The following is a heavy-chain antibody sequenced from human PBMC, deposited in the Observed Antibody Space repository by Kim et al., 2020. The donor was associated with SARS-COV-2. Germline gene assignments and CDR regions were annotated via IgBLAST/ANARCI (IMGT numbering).Heavy chain of an antibody. D-gene: IGHD3-3*01. J-gene: IGHJ3*02. CDR3: ARASRSTIFGVVTAPGAFDI. V-gene: IGHV4-59*01. Sequence: SETLSLTCTVSGGSISSYYWSWIRQPPGKGLEWIGYIYYSGSTNYNPSLKSRVTISVDTSKNQFSLKLSSVTAADTAVYYCARASRSTIFGVVTAPGAFDIWGQGTIVTVSS. CDR2: IYYSGST. CDR1: GGSISSYY.